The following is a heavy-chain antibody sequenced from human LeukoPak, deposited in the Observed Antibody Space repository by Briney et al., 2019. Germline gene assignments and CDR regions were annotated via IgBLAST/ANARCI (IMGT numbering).Heavy chain of an antibody. CDR3: ARHAGYGAFFDY. CDR1: GGSISSYY. Sequence: PSETLSLTCTVSGGSISSYYWSWIRQPPGKGLEWIGYIYYSGSTNYNPSLKSRVTISVDTSKNQFSLELSSVTAADTAVYYCARHAGYGAFFDYWGQGTLVTVSS. CDR2: IYYSGST. J-gene: IGHJ4*02. D-gene: IGHD4-17*01. V-gene: IGHV4-59*08.